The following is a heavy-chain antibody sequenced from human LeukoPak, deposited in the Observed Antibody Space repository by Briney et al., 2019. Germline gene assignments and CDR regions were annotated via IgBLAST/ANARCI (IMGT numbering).Heavy chain of an antibody. V-gene: IGHV1-69*13. Sequence: GASVKVSCKASGGTFSSYAISWVRQAPGQGLEWMGGIIPIFGTANYAQKFQGRVTITADESTNTAYMELSSLRSEDTAVYYCARLGVATTVDYWGQGTLVTVSS. D-gene: IGHD5-12*01. CDR3: ARLGVATTVDY. CDR2: IIPIFGTA. CDR1: GGTFSSYA. J-gene: IGHJ4*02.